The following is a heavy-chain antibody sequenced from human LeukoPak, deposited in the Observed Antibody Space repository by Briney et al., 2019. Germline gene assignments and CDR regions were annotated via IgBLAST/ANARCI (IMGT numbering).Heavy chain of an antibody. Sequence: ASVNVSFKASGYTFTSYGISWVRQAPGQGLEWMGWISAYNGNTHFAQKFQGRVTMTSDTSTSTAYLELASLTSDDSAIYYCARARSRASTWYWDHWGQGTLVTVSS. J-gene: IGHJ4*02. CDR3: ARARSRASTWYWDH. D-gene: IGHD2-8*02. CDR2: ISAYNGNT. V-gene: IGHV1-18*01. CDR1: GYTFTSYG.